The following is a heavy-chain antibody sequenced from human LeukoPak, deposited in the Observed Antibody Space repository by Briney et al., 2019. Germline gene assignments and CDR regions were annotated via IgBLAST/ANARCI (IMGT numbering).Heavy chain of an antibody. Sequence: PSETLSLTCTVSGGSISTSNYYWGWIRQPPGKGLEWIGEINHSGSTNYNPSLKSRVTISVDTSKNQFSLKLSSVTAADTAVYYCARLGSGYDLGLYYYYYYYMDVWGKGTTVTISS. CDR1: GGSISTSNYY. V-gene: IGHV4-39*07. CDR3: ARLGSGYDLGLYYYYYYYMDV. D-gene: IGHD5-12*01. CDR2: INHSGST. J-gene: IGHJ6*03.